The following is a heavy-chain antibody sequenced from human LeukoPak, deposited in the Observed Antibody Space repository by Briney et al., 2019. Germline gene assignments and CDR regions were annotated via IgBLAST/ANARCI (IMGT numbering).Heavy chain of an antibody. CDR2: ISGSGSST. J-gene: IGHJ6*02. Sequence: GGSLRLSCAASGFTFSSYAMTWVRQAPGNGLEWVSVISGSGSSTYYADSVKGRLTISRDNSKNTLYLQMNGLRAEDTAVYYCAKGVSYYYYYAMDVWGQGTTVTVSS. V-gene: IGHV3-23*01. CDR1: GFTFSSYA. CDR3: AKGVSYYYYYAMDV.